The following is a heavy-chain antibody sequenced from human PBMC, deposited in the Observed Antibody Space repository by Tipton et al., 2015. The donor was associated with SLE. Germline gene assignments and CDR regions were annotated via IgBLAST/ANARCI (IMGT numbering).Heavy chain of an antibody. D-gene: IGHD2-15*01. V-gene: IGHV4-38-2*01. CDR3: ARQGVGYCSGGSCYPDAFDI. Sequence: LRLSCAASGFTFSDYYMSWIRQPPGKGLEWIGSIYHSGSTYYNPSLKSRVTISVDTSKKQFSLKLSSVTAADTAVYYCARQGVGYCSGGSCYPDAFDIWGQGTMVTVSS. CDR1: GFTFSDYY. J-gene: IGHJ3*02. CDR2: IYHSGST.